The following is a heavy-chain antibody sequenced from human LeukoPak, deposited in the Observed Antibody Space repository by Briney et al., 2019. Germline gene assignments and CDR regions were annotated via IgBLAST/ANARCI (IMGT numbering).Heavy chain of an antibody. CDR1: GDSISTSNSY. J-gene: IGHJ4*02. D-gene: IGHD6-13*01. Sequence: PSETLSLTCTVSGDSISTSNSYWGWIPQPPGKGLEWIGSIYYSGNTYYNASLKSRVTISVDTSKNQFSLRLSSVTAADTAVYYCARVKGYVMEDYFDYWGQGTLVTVSS. V-gene: IGHV4-39*07. CDR2: IYYSGNT. CDR3: ARVKGYVMEDYFDY.